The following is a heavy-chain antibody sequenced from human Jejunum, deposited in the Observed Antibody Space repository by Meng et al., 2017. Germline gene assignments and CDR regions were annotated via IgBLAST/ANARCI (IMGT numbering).Heavy chain of an antibody. CDR1: GGSIESNNW. V-gene: IGHV4-4*02. J-gene: IGHJ2*01. CDR2: VYHSGST. D-gene: IGHD3-10*02. CDR3: ARADYVRYFDL. Sequence: QVQRLESGPGLVKPSAPLSLTCAVSGGSIESNNWWTWIRQPPGQGLEWIGEVYHSGSTHYNPSLQSRVTISIDNSKNRFSLSLNSVTAADTAIYYCARADYVRYFDLWGRGTLVTVSS.